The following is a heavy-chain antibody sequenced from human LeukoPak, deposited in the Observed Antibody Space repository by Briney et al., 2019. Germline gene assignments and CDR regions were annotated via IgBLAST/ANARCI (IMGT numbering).Heavy chain of an antibody. CDR1: GGTFSSYA. D-gene: IGHD2-15*01. Sequence: ASVKVSCKASGGTFSSYAISWVRQAPGQGLEWMGWINTNTGNPTYAQGFTGRFVFSLDTSVSTAYLQISSLKAEDTAVYYCGYCSGGSCYGFDYWGQGTLVTVSS. CDR3: GYCSGGSCYGFDY. CDR2: INTNTGNP. V-gene: IGHV7-4-1*02. J-gene: IGHJ4*02.